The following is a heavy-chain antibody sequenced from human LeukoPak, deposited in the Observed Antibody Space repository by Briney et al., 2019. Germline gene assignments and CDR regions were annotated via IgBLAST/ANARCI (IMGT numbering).Heavy chain of an antibody. CDR3: ARDSRRELLHAFDI. CDR1: GGSMSTYY. V-gene: IGHV4-59*12. CDR2: IYYSGST. Sequence: SETLSLTCTVSGGSMSTYYWSWIRQPPEKGLEWIGYIYYSGSTNYNPSLKSRVTISVDTSKNQFSLKLSSVTAADTAVYYCARDSRRELLHAFDIWGQGTMVTVSS. D-gene: IGHD1-26*01. J-gene: IGHJ3*02.